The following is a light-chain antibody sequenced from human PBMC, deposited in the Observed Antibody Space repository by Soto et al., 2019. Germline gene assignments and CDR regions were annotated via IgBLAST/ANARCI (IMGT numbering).Light chain of an antibody. CDR3: QQRSTWT. Sequence: EIVLTQSPATLSLSPGERATLSCRASQSVSSYLAWYQQKPGQAPRLLIYDASNRATGIPARLSGSGSGTDFTLTISSLEPEDFAVYYCQQRSTWTFGQGTKVEIK. CDR1: QSVSSY. CDR2: DAS. V-gene: IGKV3-11*01. J-gene: IGKJ1*01.